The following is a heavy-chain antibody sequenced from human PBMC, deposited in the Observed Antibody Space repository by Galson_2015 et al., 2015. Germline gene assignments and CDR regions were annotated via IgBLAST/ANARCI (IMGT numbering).Heavy chain of an antibody. D-gene: IGHD2-15*01. Sequence: SLRLSCAASGFTFNNYWMNWVRQAPGKGLEWVASIEEDGSDKYYVDSVKGRFTISRDNAQNSLYLQMNSLRADDTAVYYCARDLGFCSGGTCYSVYDSWGQGTLVTVSS. CDR2: IEEDGSDK. CDR1: GFTFNNYW. V-gene: IGHV3-7*03. CDR3: ARDLGFCSGGTCYSVYDS. J-gene: IGHJ4*02.